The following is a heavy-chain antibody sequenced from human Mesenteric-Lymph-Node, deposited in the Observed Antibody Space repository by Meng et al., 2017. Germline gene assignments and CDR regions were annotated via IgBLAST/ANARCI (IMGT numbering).Heavy chain of an antibody. CDR3: ASLAIDWNDDTRALTTPFDY. D-gene: IGHD1-1*01. V-gene: IGHV3-7*01. CDR2: IKEDGNEK. CDR1: GFTFSRYW. Sequence: GESLKISCAASGFTFSRYWMSWVRQAPGKGLEWVANIKEDGNEKNYVDSVKGRFTVSRDNAKNALYLQINSLRDDDTAVYYCASLAIDWNDDTRALTTPFDYWGQGTLVTVSS. J-gene: IGHJ4*02.